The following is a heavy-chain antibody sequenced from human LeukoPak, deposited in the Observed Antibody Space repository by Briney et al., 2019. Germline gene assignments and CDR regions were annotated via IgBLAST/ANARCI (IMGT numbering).Heavy chain of an antibody. Sequence: GGSLRLSCAASRFTFSSYGMHWVRQAPGKGLEGVAFIRYDGNNKNYADSVRGRFTISRDNSKNTVYLQMNSLRAEDTAVYYCAKDRLIVPAASSFDYWGQGTLVTVSS. CDR3: AKDRLIVPAASSFDY. V-gene: IGHV3-30*02. J-gene: IGHJ4*02. CDR2: IRYDGNNK. D-gene: IGHD2-2*01. CDR1: RFTFSSYG.